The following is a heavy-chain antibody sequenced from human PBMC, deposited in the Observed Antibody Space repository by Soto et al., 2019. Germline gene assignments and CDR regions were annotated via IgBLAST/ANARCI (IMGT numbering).Heavy chain of an antibody. CDR2: IYHSGST. D-gene: IGHD3-3*01. J-gene: IGHJ6*02. CDR3: ARVTEWLGGYGMDI. V-gene: IGHV4-30-4*01. CDR1: GSSISSGEYY. Sequence: QVQLQESGPGQVKPSQTLSLTCTVSGSSISSGEYYWNWIRQPPGKGLEWIGSIYHSGSTFYNPALKSRVTVSVDTSKSQFSLRLSAVTAADTAVYFCARVTEWLGGYGMDIWGQGTTVTVSS.